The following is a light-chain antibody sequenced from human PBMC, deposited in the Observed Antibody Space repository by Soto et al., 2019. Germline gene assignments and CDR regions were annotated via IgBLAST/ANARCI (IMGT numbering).Light chain of an antibody. CDR1: TGAVTSDNY. Sequence: QAVVTQEPSLTVSPGGTVTLTCASSTGAVTSDNYPNWFQLKPGQAPKSMIYSISNKHSWTPARFSGYLLGGKAALTLSGVQPEDEAEYYCLLYYGGVYVCVSGTKVTVL. CDR3: LLYYGGVYV. V-gene: IGLV7-43*01. J-gene: IGLJ1*01. CDR2: SIS.